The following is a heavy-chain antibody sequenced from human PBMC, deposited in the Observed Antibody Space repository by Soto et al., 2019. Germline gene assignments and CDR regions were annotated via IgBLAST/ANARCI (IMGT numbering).Heavy chain of an antibody. CDR1: GGSIRSFF. J-gene: IGHJ6*02. CDR3: ARWAYSSSWRSDNYGMDV. Sequence: QVQLQESGPGLVKPSETLTLTCTVSGGSIRSFFWSWIRQPPGKGLEWIGYIYHSGTTNYNPSLKSRVTISVDTSRNHLSLKLTSVTAADTAVYYCARWAYSSSWRSDNYGMDVWGQGATVTVSS. CDR2: IYHSGTT. D-gene: IGHD6-13*01. V-gene: IGHV4-59*08.